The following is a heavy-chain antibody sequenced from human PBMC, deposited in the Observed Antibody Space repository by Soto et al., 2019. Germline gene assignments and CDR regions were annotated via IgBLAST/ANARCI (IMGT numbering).Heavy chain of an antibody. Sequence: QVQLVESGGGVVQPGTSLRLSCAASGFTFSGYGMHWVRQAPGKGLEWVAVIWYDGSNKYYADSVKGRFTISRDNSKSTLYLQMNSLEAEDTAVYYCARTDYDFWSGYSYYFDYWGQGTLVTVSS. J-gene: IGHJ4*02. D-gene: IGHD3-3*01. CDR2: IWYDGSNK. CDR3: ARTDYDFWSGYSYYFDY. CDR1: GFTFSGYG. V-gene: IGHV3-33*01.